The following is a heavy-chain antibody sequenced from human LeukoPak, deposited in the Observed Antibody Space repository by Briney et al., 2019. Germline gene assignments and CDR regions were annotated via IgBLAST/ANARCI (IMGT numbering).Heavy chain of an antibody. Sequence: ASVKVSCTASGYTFTSYYMHWVRQAPGQGLEWMGIINPSGGSTSYAQKFQGRVTMTRDTSTSTVYMELSSLRSEDTAVYYCARMGRAAAGLDYWGQGTLVTVSS. CDR3: ARMGRAAAGLDY. CDR2: INPSGGST. D-gene: IGHD6-13*01. V-gene: IGHV1-46*01. CDR1: GYTFTSYY. J-gene: IGHJ4*02.